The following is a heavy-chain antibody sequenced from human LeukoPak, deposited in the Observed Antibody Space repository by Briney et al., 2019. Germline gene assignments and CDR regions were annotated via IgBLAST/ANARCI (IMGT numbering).Heavy chain of an antibody. V-gene: IGHV4-61*08. CDR1: GGSISSGGYY. J-gene: IGHJ5*02. Sequence: SETLSLTCTVSGGSISSGGYYWSWIRQHPGKGLEWIGYIYYSGSTNYNPSLKSRVTISVDTSKNQFSLKLSSVTAADTAVYYCARSEAAASGNWFDPWGQGTLVTVSS. CDR3: ARSEAAASGNWFDP. CDR2: IYYSGST. D-gene: IGHD2-15*01.